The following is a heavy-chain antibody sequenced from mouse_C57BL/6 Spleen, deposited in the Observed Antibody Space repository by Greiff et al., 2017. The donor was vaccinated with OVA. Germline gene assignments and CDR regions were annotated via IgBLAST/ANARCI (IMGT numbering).Heavy chain of an antibody. CDR1: GYTFTSYW. CDR3: ARRGGEAFDY. V-gene: IGHV1-50*01. J-gene: IGHJ2*01. D-gene: IGHD2-13*01. Sequence: QVQLQQPGAELVKPGASVKLSCKASGYTFTSYWMQWVKQRPGQGLEWIGEIDPSDSYTNYNQKFKGEATLTVDTSSSTAYMQLSSLTSEDSAVYYCARRGGEAFDYWGQGTTLTVSS. CDR2: IDPSDSYT.